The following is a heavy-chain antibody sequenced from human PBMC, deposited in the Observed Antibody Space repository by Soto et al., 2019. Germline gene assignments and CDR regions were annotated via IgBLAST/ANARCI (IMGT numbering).Heavy chain of an antibody. J-gene: IGHJ3*02. Sequence: GGSLILSCAASGFTVSSNYMSWVRQAPGKGLEWVSVIYSGGSTYYADSVKGRFTISRDNSKNTLYLQMNSLRAEDTAVFYCARVTGSGAFDIWGQGTMVTVSS. CDR2: IYSGGST. D-gene: IGHD3-10*01. CDR3: ARVTGSGAFDI. V-gene: IGHV3-53*01. CDR1: GFTVSSNY.